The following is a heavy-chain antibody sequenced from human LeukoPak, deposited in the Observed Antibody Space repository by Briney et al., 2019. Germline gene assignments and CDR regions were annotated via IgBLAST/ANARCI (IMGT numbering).Heavy chain of an antibody. CDR1: GGSFSGYY. V-gene: IGHV4-34*01. D-gene: IGHD2-15*01. Sequence: NTSETLSLTCAVYGGSFSGYYWSWIRQPPGKGLEWIGEINHSGSTNYNPSLKSRVTISVDTSKNQFSLKLSSVTAADTAVYYCARGLRWFTAFDIWGQGTMVTVSS. CDR2: INHSGST. J-gene: IGHJ3*02. CDR3: ARGLRWFTAFDI.